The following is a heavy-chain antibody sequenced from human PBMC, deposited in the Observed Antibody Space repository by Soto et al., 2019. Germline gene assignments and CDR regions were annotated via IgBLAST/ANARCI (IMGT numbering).Heavy chain of an antibody. CDR3: ARELGGVTPPDY. CDR2: ISAYNGNT. Sequence: QVQLVQSGAEVKKPGASVKVSCKASGYTFTSYGISWVRQAPGQGLEWMGWISAYNGNTNYAQKLQGRVTMTTDTSASKGYMELRSLRSEDTAVYYCARELGGVTPPDYWGQGTLVTVSS. V-gene: IGHV1-18*01. J-gene: IGHJ4*02. D-gene: IGHD1-26*01. CDR1: GYTFTSYG.